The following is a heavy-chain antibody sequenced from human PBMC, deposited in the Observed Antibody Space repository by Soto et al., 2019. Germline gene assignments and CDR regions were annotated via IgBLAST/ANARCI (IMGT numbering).Heavy chain of an antibody. V-gene: IGHV1-69*13. CDR2: IIPIFGTA. D-gene: IGHD6-6*01. Sequence: GASVKVSCKASGGTFSSYAINWLRQAPGKGLEWMGGIIPIFGTANYAQKFQGRVTITADESTSTAYMELSSLRAEDTAVYYCAKEWRAQQLVLPYFDYWGQGTLVTVSS. CDR3: AKEWRAQQLVLPYFDY. CDR1: GGTFSSYA. J-gene: IGHJ4*02.